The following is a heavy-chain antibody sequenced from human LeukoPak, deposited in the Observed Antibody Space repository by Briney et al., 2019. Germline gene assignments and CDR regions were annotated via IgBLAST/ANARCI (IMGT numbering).Heavy chain of an antibody. J-gene: IGHJ4*02. CDR2: IYSGGST. D-gene: IGHD4-23*01. V-gene: IGHV3-53*01. Sequence: PGGSLRLSCAASGFTVSSNYMSWVRQAPGKGLEWVSVIYSGGSTYYADSVKGRFTISRDNSKNTLYLQMNSLRAEDTAVYYCASSDYGGNWGAFDYWGQGTLVTVSS. CDR1: GFTVSSNY. CDR3: ASSDYGGNWGAFDY.